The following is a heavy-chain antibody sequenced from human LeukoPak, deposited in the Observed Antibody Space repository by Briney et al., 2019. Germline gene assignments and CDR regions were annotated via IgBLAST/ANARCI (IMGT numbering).Heavy chain of an antibody. CDR3: ARVGRYCSSTSCYGLVY. D-gene: IGHD2-2*01. CDR1: GYTFTSYD. Sequence: ASVKVSCKASGYTFTSYDINWVRQATGQGLEWMGWMNPNSGNTGYAQKFQGRVTMTRNTSISTAYMELSSLRSEDTAVYYCARVGRYCSSTSCYGLVYWGQGTLVTVSS. V-gene: IGHV1-8*01. CDR2: MNPNSGNT. J-gene: IGHJ4*02.